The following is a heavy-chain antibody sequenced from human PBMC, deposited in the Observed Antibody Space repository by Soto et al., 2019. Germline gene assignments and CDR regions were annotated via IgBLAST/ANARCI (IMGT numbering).Heavy chain of an antibody. CDR3: VRDGHCITTSCYGNWFDP. D-gene: IGHD2-2*01. CDR2: ISAYNGNA. V-gene: IGHV1-18*01. CDR1: GYTFTSYG. Sequence: ASVKVSCKASGYTFTSYGISWVRQAPGQGLEWMGWISAYNGNANYAQKLQGRVTMTTDNAKNTLHLEMNSLRAEDTAVYYCVRDGHCITTSCYGNWFDPWGQGTLVTVSS. J-gene: IGHJ5*02.